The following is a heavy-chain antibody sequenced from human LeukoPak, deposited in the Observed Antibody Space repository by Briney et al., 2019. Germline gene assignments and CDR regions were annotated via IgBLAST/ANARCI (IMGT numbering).Heavy chain of an antibody. Sequence: ASVKVSCKASGYTFTGYYMHWVRQAPGQGLEWMGWMNPNSGNTGYAQKFQGRVTMTRNTSISTAYMELSSLRSEDTAVYYCARRYCSSTSCYVQGRFYYYYMDVWGKGTTVTISS. CDR2: MNPNSGNT. J-gene: IGHJ6*03. V-gene: IGHV1-8*02. D-gene: IGHD2-2*01. CDR1: GYTFTGYY. CDR3: ARRYCSSTSCYVQGRFYYYYMDV.